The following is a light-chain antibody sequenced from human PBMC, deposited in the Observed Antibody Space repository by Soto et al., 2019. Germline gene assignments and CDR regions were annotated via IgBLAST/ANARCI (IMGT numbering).Light chain of an antibody. J-gene: IGLJ3*02. V-gene: IGLV3-21*02. Sequence: SYELTQPPSVSVAPGQTARITCGGNNIGRKTVHWYQQKPGQAPVLVIYDDSGRPSGIPERFSGSNSGNTATLTISRVEAGDEADYYCQVWDSSSDHWVFGGGTKVTVL. CDR3: QVWDSSSDHWV. CDR2: DDS. CDR1: NIGRKT.